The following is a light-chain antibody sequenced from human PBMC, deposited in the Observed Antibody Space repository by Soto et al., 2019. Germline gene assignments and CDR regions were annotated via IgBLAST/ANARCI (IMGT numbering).Light chain of an antibody. CDR3: GSWDSSLSAYV. Sequence: QSVLTQPPSVSAAPGQRVTISCSGSSSNIGGNSVSWYQQLPGTAPKLLIYDDDKRPSGIPARFSGSKSGTSATLGITGFQTGDEADYYCGSWDSSLSAYVFGTGTKFTVL. CDR2: DDD. CDR1: SSNIGGNS. J-gene: IGLJ1*01. V-gene: IGLV1-51*01.